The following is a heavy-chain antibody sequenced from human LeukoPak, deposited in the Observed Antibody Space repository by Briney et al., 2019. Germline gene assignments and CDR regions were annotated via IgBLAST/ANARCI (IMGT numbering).Heavy chain of an antibody. Sequence: KTSETLSLTCTVSGGSISSSSYYWSWIRQPPGKGLEWIGYIYYSGSTNYNPSLKSRVTISVDTSKNQFSLKLSSVTAADTAVYYCAGHAGDGMDVWGQGTTVTVSS. V-gene: IGHV4-61*05. J-gene: IGHJ6*02. CDR2: IYYSGST. D-gene: IGHD2-2*01. CDR1: GGSISSSSYY. CDR3: AGHAGDGMDV.